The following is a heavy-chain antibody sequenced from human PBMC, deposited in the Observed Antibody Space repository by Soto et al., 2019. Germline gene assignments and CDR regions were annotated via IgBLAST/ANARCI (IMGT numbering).Heavy chain of an antibody. D-gene: IGHD6-6*01. CDR1: GYTFTSYD. CDR2: MNPNSGNT. J-gene: IGHJ4*02. CDR3: ARRRGGQLVRVYYFDY. V-gene: IGHV1-8*01. Sequence: QVQLVQSGAEVKKPGASVKVACKASGYTFTSYDINWVRQATGPGLEWLGWMNPNSGNTGYAQKLQGRVTMNRNTSISTAYMELSSLRSDDTAVYYCARRRGGQLVRVYYFDYWGQGTRFTVSS.